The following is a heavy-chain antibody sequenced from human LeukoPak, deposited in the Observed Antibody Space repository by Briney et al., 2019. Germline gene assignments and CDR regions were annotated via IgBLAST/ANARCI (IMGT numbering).Heavy chain of an antibody. CDR3: ARDRSMVRGVPRYPHIVRFDP. CDR1: GYTSTGYY. Sequence: ASVKVSCKASGYTSTGYYMHWVRQAPGQGLEWMGWINPNSGGTNYAQKFQGRVTMTRDTSISTAYMELSRLRSDDTAVYYCARDRSMVRGVPRYPHIVRFDPWGQGTLVTVSS. CDR2: INPNSGGT. V-gene: IGHV1-2*02. J-gene: IGHJ5*02. D-gene: IGHD3-10*01.